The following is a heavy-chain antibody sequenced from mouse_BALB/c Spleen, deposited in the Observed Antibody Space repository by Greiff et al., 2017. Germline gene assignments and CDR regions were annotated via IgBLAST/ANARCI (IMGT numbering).Heavy chain of an antibody. Sequence: VQVVESGAELVRPGTSVKISCKASGYAFTNYWLGWVKQRPGHGLEWIGDIYPGSGNTYYNEKFKGKATLTADKSSSTAYMQLSSLTSEDSAVYFCARGATSLRFFDYWGQGTTLTVSS. D-gene: IGHD1-1*01. J-gene: IGHJ2*01. CDR3: ARGATSLRFFDY. CDR2: IYPGSGNT. CDR1: GYAFTNYW. V-gene: IGHV1-63*01.